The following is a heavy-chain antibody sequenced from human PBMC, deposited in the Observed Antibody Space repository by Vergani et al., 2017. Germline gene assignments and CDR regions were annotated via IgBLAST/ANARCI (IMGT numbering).Heavy chain of an antibody. CDR1: GFPFSSYA. D-gene: IGHD6-19*01. CDR2: ISGSGGST. J-gene: IGHJ3*02. Sequence: EVQLLESGGGLVQPGGSLRLSCAASGFPFSSYAMSWVRQAPGKGLEWVSAISGSGGSTYYADSVKGRFTISRDNSKNTLYLQMNSLRAEDTAVYYCARGYSSGWYNDAFDIWGQGTMVTVSS. CDR3: ARGYSSGWYNDAFDI. V-gene: IGHV3-23*01.